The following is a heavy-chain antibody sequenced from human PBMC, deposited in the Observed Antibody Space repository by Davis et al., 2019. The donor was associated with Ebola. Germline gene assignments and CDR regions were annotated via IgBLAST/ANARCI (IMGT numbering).Heavy chain of an antibody. V-gene: IGHV4-30-4*08. CDR2: IYTSGSA. J-gene: IGHJ5*02. CDR1: GVSLNSGDYY. D-gene: IGHD4-23*01. CDR3: ARGTAYGGNSVWFDP. Sequence: LRLSCTVSGVSLNSGDYYWSWIRQLPGKGLEWIGFIYTSGSAYYNPSLESRVTISVDTSKNQFSLKLSSVTAADTAVYYCARGTAYGGNSVWFDPWGQGTLVTVSS.